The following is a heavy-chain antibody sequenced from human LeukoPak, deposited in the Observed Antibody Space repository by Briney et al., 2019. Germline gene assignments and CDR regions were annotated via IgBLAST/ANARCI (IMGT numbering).Heavy chain of an antibody. CDR2: MYYSGSS. Sequence: PSETLSLTCTVSGGSISRYYWSWFRQPPGKELEWVGYMYYSGSSNYNPSLESRVTISVDTSKNQFSLSLTSVTAADTAVYYCARHGGRYNWSPSDWGQGTLVTVSS. J-gene: IGHJ4*02. D-gene: IGHD1-20*01. CDR3: ARHGGRYNWSPSD. CDR1: GGSISRYY. V-gene: IGHV4-59*01.